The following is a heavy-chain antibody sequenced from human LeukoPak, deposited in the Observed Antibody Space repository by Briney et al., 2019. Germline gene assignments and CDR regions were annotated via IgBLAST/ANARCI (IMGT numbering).Heavy chain of an antibody. CDR1: GFTFTNYY. Sequence: ASVKVSCKASGFTFTNYYMHWVRQAPGQGLEWMGLINPSGSNTNYAQKFRGGVTMTRDKSATTVYMELSSLRSEDTAVYYCAREESGGDFDYGGQGTLVTV. D-gene: IGHD2-8*02. J-gene: IGHJ4*02. V-gene: IGHV1-46*01. CDR2: INPSGSNT. CDR3: AREESGGDFDY.